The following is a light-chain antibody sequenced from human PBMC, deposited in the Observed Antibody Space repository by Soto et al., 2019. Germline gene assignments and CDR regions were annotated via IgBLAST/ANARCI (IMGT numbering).Light chain of an antibody. V-gene: IGKV3-20*01. CDR3: QQDGTLPTT. CDR2: GAS. Sequence: ELVLTQSPGTLSLSPGDRATLSCRASQTANSTFLVWYQQKPGQAPRLLIYGASNRATGIPDRFSGSGSGIDFTLTISRLEPEDFRVYYVQQDGTLPTTFGPGTKVDIK. CDR1: QTANSTF. J-gene: IGKJ3*01.